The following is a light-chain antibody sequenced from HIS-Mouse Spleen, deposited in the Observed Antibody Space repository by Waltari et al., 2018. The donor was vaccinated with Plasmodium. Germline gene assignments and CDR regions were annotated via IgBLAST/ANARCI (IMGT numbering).Light chain of an antibody. J-gene: IGLJ3*02. CDR1: ALPKKY. CDR3: YSTDSSGNHRV. Sequence: SYELTQPPSVSVSPGQTARITCSGDALPKKYAYWYQQKSGQAPVLVFYEDSKRPSRIPERFSGSSSGTMATLTISGAQVEDEADYYCYSTDSSGNHRVFGGGTKLTVL. V-gene: IGLV3-10*01. CDR2: EDS.